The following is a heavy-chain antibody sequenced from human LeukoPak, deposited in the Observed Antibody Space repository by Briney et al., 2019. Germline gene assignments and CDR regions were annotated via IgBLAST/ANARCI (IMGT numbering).Heavy chain of an antibody. CDR1: GGTFSTYA. Sequence: ASVKVSCKASGGTFSTYAINWVRQAPGQGLEWMGWINPNSGGTNYAQKFQGRVTMTRDTSISTAYMELSRLRSDDTAVYYCARAGGTRTIFGVAKNWFDPWGQGTLVTVSS. J-gene: IGHJ5*02. CDR2: INPNSGGT. D-gene: IGHD3-3*01. CDR3: ARAGGTRTIFGVAKNWFDP. V-gene: IGHV1-2*02.